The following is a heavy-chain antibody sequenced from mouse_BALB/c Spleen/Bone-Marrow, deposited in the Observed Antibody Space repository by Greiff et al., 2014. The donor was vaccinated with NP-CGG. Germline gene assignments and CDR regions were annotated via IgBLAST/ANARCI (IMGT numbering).Heavy chain of an antibody. J-gene: IGHJ4*01. CDR3: ARITTATGAMDY. CDR2: IWADGST. CDR1: GFSLTNYG. D-gene: IGHD1-2*01. V-gene: IGHV2-9*02. Sequence: QVQLPQSGPGLVAPSQSLSITCTVSGFSLTNYGVHWVRQPPGKGLEWLRVIWADGSTNYNSALMSRLSISKDNSKSQVFFKMNSLQTDDTAMYYCARITTATGAMDYWGQGTSVTVSS.